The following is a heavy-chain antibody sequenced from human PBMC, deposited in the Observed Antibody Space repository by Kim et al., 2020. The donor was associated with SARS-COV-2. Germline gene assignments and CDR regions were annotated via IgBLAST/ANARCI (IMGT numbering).Heavy chain of an antibody. CDR1: GFTFSSYA. D-gene: IGHD3-10*01. J-gene: IGHJ6*02. CDR2: ISYDGSNK. CDR3: ARGTMVRGVIPYYYYYGMDV. Sequence: GGSLRLSCAASGFTFSSYAMHWVRQAPGKGLEWVAVISYDGSNKYYADSVKGRFTISRDNSKNTLYLQMNSLRAEDTAVYYCARGTMVRGVIPYYYYYGMDVWGQGTTVTVSS. V-gene: IGHV3-30*04.